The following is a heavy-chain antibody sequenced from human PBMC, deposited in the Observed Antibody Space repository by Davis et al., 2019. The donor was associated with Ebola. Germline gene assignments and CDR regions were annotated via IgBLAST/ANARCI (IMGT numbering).Heavy chain of an antibody. D-gene: IGHD6-13*01. CDR1: GFTFSDYY. J-gene: IGHJ4*02. Sequence: GGSLRLSCAASGFTFSDYYMNWIRQAPGKGLEWISYISTSGSTKYYADSVKGRFTISRYNAKTSLYLQMNSLRADDTAVYYCASEPSITATGPLGRLFDYWGQGTLVTVPS. V-gene: IGHV3-11*01. CDR2: ISTSGSTK. CDR3: ASEPSITATGPLGRLFDY.